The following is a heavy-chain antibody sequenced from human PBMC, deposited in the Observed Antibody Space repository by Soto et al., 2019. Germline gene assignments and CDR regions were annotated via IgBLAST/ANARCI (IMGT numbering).Heavy chain of an antibody. D-gene: IGHD3-3*01. V-gene: IGHV4-30-4*01. CDR3: ARALIFGVVFDY. J-gene: IGHJ4*02. CDR2: IYYSGST. Sequence: SETLSLTCTVSGGSISSGDYYWSWIRQPPGKSLEWIGYIYYSGSTYYNPSLKSRVTISVDTSKNQFSLKLSSVTAADTAVYYCARALIFGVVFDYWGQGTLVTVSS. CDR1: GGSISSGDYY.